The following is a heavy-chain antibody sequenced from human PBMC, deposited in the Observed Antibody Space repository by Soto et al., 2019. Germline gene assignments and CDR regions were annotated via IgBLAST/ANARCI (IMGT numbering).Heavy chain of an antibody. Sequence: GGSLRLSCAASGLPFSSYGMHWVRQAPGKGLEWVAVISYDGSNKYYADSVKGRFTISRDNSKNTLYLQMNSLRAEDTAVYYCAKDCRETYYDILTGYYLTNYYYYGMDVWGQGTTVTVSS. CDR3: AKDCRETYYDILTGYYLTNYYYYGMDV. V-gene: IGHV3-30*18. CDR1: GLPFSSYG. CDR2: ISYDGSNK. J-gene: IGHJ6*02. D-gene: IGHD3-9*01.